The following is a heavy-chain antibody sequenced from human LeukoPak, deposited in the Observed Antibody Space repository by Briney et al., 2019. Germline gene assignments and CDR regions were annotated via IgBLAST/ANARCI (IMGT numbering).Heavy chain of an antibody. V-gene: IGHV3-11*01. D-gene: IGHD3-9*01. CDR2: ISSSGSTI. J-gene: IGHJ4*02. CDR3: ARDLPPNYDILTGYYVS. CDR1: GFTFSDYY. Sequence: PGGSLRLSCAASGFTFSDYYMSWIRQAPGKGLEWVSYISSSGSTIYYADSVKGRLTISRDNAKNSLYLQMNSLRAEDTAVYYCARDLPPNYDILTGYYVSGGQGTLVTVSS.